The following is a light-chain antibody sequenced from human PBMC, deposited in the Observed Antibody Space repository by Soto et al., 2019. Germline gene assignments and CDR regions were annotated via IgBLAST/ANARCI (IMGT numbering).Light chain of an antibody. CDR1: QSISSY. CDR2: AAS. CDR3: QQRCRSLP. J-gene: IGKJ5*01. V-gene: IGKV1-39*01. Sequence: SPSPQNASVVDRVTITCRASQSISSYLNWYQQKPGKAPKLLIYAASSLQSGVPSRFSVSGTGTDYTLNICSLDTPAFPLYQSQQRCRSLPFSQGTRLEIK.